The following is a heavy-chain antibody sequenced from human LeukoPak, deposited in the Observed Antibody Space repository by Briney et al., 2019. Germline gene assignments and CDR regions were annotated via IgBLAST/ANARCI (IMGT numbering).Heavy chain of an antibody. CDR3: ARSSYDSSGYFD. D-gene: IGHD3-22*01. Sequence: KAGGSLRLSCAASGFTFSSYSMNWVRQAPGKGLEWVSSISSSSYIYYADSVKGRFTISRDNAKNSLYLQMNSLRAEDTAVYYCARSSYDSSGYFDWGQGTLVTVSS. J-gene: IGHJ4*02. CDR1: GFTFSSYS. CDR2: ISSSSYI. V-gene: IGHV3-21*01.